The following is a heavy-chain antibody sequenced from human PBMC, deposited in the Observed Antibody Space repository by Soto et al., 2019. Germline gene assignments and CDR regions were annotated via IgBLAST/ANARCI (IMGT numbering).Heavy chain of an antibody. Sequence: EVQLVESGGGLVQPGGSLRLSCAASGFTFSSYWMSWVRQAPGKGLEWLANIKQDGSEKYYVDSVKGRFTISRDNAKNSQYLQMNSLRAEDTAVYYCARAEVSGAAAGTDVWVQGTTVTVSS. CDR3: ARAEVSGAAAGTDV. CDR2: IKQDGSEK. V-gene: IGHV3-7*05. J-gene: IGHJ6*02. CDR1: GFTFSSYW. D-gene: IGHD6-13*01.